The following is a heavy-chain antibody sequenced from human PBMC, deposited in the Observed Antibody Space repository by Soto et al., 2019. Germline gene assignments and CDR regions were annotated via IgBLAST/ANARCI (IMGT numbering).Heavy chain of an antibody. V-gene: IGHV1-8*01. CDR2: LNPTTGNT. J-gene: IGHJ5*02. Sequence: QVQLVQSGAEVKKPGASVKVSCKASGYLFTSSDINWVRQATGQGLEWMGWLNPTTGNTGYAQNFQGRVTMTGNTSISTAYMERSSLKSEDTAVYYCTRGRIMITFGGAIIIASWGQGSLVTVSS. CDR1: GYLFTSSD. D-gene: IGHD3-16*01. CDR3: TRGRIMITFGGAIIIAS.